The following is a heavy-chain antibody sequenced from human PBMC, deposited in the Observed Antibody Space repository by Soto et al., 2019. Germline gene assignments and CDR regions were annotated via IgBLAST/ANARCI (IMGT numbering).Heavy chain of an antibody. J-gene: IGHJ4*02. Sequence: GASVKVSCKTSGYTFTSYGVTWVRQAPGQGLEWIAWISVQTGKTKYADRLQGRITLTTDTSTSTAYLELRSLRSDDTAVYYCARSGATWYFVYWGQGTLVTVSS. V-gene: IGHV1-18*01. CDR1: GYTFTSYG. CDR3: ARSGATWYFVY. D-gene: IGHD1-26*01. CDR2: ISVQTGKT.